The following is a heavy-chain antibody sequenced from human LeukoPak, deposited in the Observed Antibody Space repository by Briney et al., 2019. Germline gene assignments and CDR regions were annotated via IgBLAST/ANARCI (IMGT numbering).Heavy chain of an antibody. J-gene: IGHJ4*02. CDR2: IWYDGSQK. V-gene: IGHV3-33*01. CDR3: ARGSSGSFDF. Sequence: GGSLRLSCAPSGFTFSNYGIHWVRQAPGKGLEWVAVIWYDGSQKYYADSVKGRFTISRDNSKNTLYLQMNSLRAEDTAVYYCARGSSGSFDFWGQGTLVTVSS. CDR1: GFTFSNYG. D-gene: IGHD6-6*01.